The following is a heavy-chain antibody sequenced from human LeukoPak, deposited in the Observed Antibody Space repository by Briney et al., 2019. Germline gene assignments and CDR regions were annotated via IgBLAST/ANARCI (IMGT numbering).Heavy chain of an antibody. Sequence: VASVKVSCKASGYTFTGYYMHWVRQAPGQGLEWMGWINPNSGGTNYAQKFQGRVTMTRDTSISTAYMELSRLRSDDTAVYYCARVQYYDFWSGPRRDWFDPWGQGTLVTVSS. J-gene: IGHJ5*02. CDR2: INPNSGGT. D-gene: IGHD3-3*01. CDR3: ARVQYYDFWSGPRRDWFDP. V-gene: IGHV1-2*02. CDR1: GYTFTGYY.